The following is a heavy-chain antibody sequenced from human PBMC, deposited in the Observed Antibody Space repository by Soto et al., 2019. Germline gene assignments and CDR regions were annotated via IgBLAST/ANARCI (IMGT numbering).Heavy chain of an antibody. D-gene: IGHD6-13*01. CDR1: GFTFNSYA. V-gene: IGHV3-33*06. Sequence: QVQLVESGGGVVQPGRSLRLSCAASGFTFNSYAMHWVRQAPGKGLEWMAVIWYDGSNTNYADSVKGRFTISRDNSKNTLYLQMNSLRAEDTAVYYCAKSGISSWLFDYWGQGTQVTVSS. CDR3: AKSGISSWLFDY. CDR2: IWYDGSNT. J-gene: IGHJ4*02.